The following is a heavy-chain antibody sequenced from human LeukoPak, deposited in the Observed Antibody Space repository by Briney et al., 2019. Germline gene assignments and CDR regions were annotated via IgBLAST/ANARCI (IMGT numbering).Heavy chain of an antibody. CDR2: INPNSGGT. Sequence: GASVKVSCKASGYTFSDYYMHWVRQAPGQGLEWMGWINPNSGGTNYAQKFQGRVTMTRDTSTSTVYMELSSLGSEDTAVYYCARESDSGKDFDCWGQGTLVTVSS. CDR3: ARESDSGKDFDC. V-gene: IGHV1-2*02. J-gene: IGHJ4*02. CDR1: GYTFSDYY. D-gene: IGHD1-26*01.